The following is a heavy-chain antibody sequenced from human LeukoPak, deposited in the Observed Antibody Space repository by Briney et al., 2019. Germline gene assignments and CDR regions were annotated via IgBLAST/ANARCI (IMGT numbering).Heavy chain of an antibody. V-gene: IGHV4-59*01. CDR1: GGSISSYY. CDR2: IYYSGST. J-gene: IGHJ3*02. D-gene: IGHD3-22*01. Sequence: KPSETLSLTCTVSGGSISSYYWSWIRQPPGKGLEWIGYIYYSGSTNYNPSLKSRVTISVDTSKNQFSLKLSSVTAADTAVYYCAGADYYDSSGHDAFDIWGQGTMVTVPS. CDR3: AGADYYDSSGHDAFDI.